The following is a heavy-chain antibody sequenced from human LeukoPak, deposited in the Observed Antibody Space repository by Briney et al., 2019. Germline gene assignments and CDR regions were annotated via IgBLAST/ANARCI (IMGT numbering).Heavy chain of an antibody. V-gene: IGHV4-59*08. CDR1: GGSISSYY. CDR2: IYYSGST. J-gene: IGHJ4*02. CDR3: ARRAYSSGFDYIDY. D-gene: IGHD6-19*01. Sequence: PSETLSLTCTVSGGSISSYYWSWIRQPPGKGPELIGFIYYSGSTSYNPSLKSRVTISVDTSKSQFSLKLSSVIAADTAVYYCARRAYSSGFDYIDYWGQGTLVTVSS.